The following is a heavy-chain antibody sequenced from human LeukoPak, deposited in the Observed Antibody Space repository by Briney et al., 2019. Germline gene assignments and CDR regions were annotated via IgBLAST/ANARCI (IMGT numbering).Heavy chain of an antibody. CDR3: ATSFGATRGY. D-gene: IGHD3-10*01. Sequence: GGSLRLSCAASGFSFSSYNMYWVRQAPGQGLEWVSSITTTGGSIYYADSVRGRFTISRDNAKNSLFLQMNTLRIEDTAVYYCATSFGATRGYWGQGTLVTVSS. CDR2: ITTTGGSI. J-gene: IGHJ4*02. V-gene: IGHV3-21*06. CDR1: GFSFSSYN.